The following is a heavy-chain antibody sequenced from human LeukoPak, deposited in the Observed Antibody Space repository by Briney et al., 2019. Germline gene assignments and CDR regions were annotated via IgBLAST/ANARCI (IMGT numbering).Heavy chain of an antibody. CDR3: ARVGILPPYYYGMDV. J-gene: IGHJ6*02. V-gene: IGHV3-30-3*01. D-gene: IGHD3-16*02. CDR1: GFTFSSYA. Sequence: GRSLRLSCAASGFTFSSYAMHWVRQAPGKGLEWVAVISYDGSNKYYADSVKGRFTISRDNSKNTLYLQMNSLRAEDTAVYYCARVGILPPYYYGMDVWGQGTTVTVSS. CDR2: ISYDGSNK.